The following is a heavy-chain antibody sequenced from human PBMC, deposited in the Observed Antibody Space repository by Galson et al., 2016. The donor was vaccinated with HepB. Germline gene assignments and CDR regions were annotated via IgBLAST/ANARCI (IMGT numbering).Heavy chain of an antibody. D-gene: IGHD2-8*02. CDR1: GFPFSSYD. V-gene: IGHV3-13*01. Sequence: SLRLSCAASGFPFSSYDMHWVRQSTGKGLEWVSGIGTAGDTFYAGSVKGRSNISRENAENSLYLQMNSLRVGDTAVYYCARGGLGYCTGGGCTPFDPWGQGTLVTVSS. CDR2: IGTAGDT. J-gene: IGHJ5*02. CDR3: ARGGLGYCTGGGCTPFDP.